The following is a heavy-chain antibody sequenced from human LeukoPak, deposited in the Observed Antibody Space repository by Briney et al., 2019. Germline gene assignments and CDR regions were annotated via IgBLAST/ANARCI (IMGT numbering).Heavy chain of an antibody. CDR1: GGSIRSYY. CDR3: AREFYDILTGYYHGMDV. D-gene: IGHD3-9*01. V-gene: IGHV4-59*01. CDR2: IYYSGST. J-gene: IGHJ6*04. Sequence: PSETLSLTCTVSGGSIRSYYWSWIRQPPGKGLEWIGYIYYSGSTNYNPSLKSRVTISVDTSKNQFSLKLSSVTAADTAVYYCAREFYDILTGYYHGMDVWGKGTTVTVSS.